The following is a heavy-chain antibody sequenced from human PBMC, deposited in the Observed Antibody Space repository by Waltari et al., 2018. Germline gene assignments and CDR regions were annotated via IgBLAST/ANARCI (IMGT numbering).Heavy chain of an antibody. CDR1: GFLVSEND. Sequence: EVEVVESGGGFIQPGGSLRLDCAVSGFLVSENDVIWVRQATGKGRGWVSIGYAPEDAHYSNDVKGRFTSSRDISTNTVFLHMSGLRDEDTAVYYCALNTVTVPFPYWGRGTLVTVSS. J-gene: IGHJ4*02. V-gene: IGHV3-53*01. D-gene: IGHD4-17*01. CDR2: GYAPEDA. CDR3: ALNTVTVPFPY.